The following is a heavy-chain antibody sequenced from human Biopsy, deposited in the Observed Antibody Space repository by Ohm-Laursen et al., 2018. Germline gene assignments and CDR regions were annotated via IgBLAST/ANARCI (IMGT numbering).Heavy chain of an antibody. CDR1: GFTFSDYA. D-gene: IGHD2-2*02. Sequence: SLRLSCAASGFTFSDYAMNWVRQAPGKGLEWVSTISGSDGNTYYADSVRGRFTVSRDGSKSTLYLQMSSLSAEDTAFYYCAKGGYCTTSSCYMDLDYWGQGTLVTVSS. J-gene: IGHJ4*02. CDR2: ISGSDGNT. CDR3: AKGGYCTTSSCYMDLDY. V-gene: IGHV3-23*01.